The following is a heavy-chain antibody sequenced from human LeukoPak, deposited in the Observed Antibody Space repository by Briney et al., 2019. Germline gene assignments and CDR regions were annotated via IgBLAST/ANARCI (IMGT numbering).Heavy chain of an antibody. V-gene: IGHV3-20*04. CDR3: ARDSPDYYGSGSYNYMDV. CDR2: INWNGGST. Sequence: GGSLRLSCAASGFTFDDYGMSWVRHAPGKGLEWVSGINWNGGSTVYADSVKGRFTTSRDNAKNSLYLQMNSLRAEDTALYYCARDSPDYYGSGSYNYMDVWGKGTTVTVSS. CDR1: GFTFDDYG. J-gene: IGHJ6*03. D-gene: IGHD3-10*01.